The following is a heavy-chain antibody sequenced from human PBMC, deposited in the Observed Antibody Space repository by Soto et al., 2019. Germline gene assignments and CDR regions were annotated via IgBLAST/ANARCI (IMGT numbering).Heavy chain of an antibody. D-gene: IGHD5-18*01. CDR1: GFTFSSYA. J-gene: IGHJ4*02. CDR2: ISRGGGAT. CDR3: AKGGGDTAMDTRYFDY. V-gene: IGHV3-23*01. Sequence: EVQLLESGGGLAQPGGSLRLSCAASGFTFSSYAMSWVRQAPGKRLEWVSAISRGGGATFYADSVRGRFTISRDNSRNTQYLQMNGLRAEDTAVYYCAKGGGDTAMDTRYFDYWGQGTLVTVSS.